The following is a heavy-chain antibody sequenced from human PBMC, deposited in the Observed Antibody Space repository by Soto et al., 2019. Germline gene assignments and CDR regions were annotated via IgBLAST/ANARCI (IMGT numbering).Heavy chain of an antibody. Sequence: ASVKVSCKASGYTFTSYGISWVRQAPGQGLEWMGWISAYNGNTNYAQKLQGRVTMTTDTSTSTAYMELRSLRSDDTAVYYCARDHCSSTSCYWVNWFDPWGQGTLVTVSS. CDR1: GYTFTSYG. D-gene: IGHD2-2*01. CDR2: ISAYNGNT. CDR3: ARDHCSSTSCYWVNWFDP. V-gene: IGHV1-18*04. J-gene: IGHJ5*02.